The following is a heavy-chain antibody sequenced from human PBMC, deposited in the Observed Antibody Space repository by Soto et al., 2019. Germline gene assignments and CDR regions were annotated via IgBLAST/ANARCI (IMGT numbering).Heavy chain of an antibody. CDR2: INSEATTK. Sequence: EVQLVESGGGLVQPGGSLRLSGVPSGFTFRTSGWHWAPQAHGTGLVWVSRINSEATTKNNAEYAKGRCTIARDNAENTLYLQMDSLTAEDTAVYYCARGPTGWYGYDYWGQGTLLTVAS. J-gene: IGHJ4*02. D-gene: IGHD6-19*01. CDR3: ARGPTGWYGYDY. V-gene: IGHV3-74*01. CDR1: GFTFRTSG.